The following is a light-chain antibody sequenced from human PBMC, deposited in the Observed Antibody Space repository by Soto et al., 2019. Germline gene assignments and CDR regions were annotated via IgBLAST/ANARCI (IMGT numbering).Light chain of an antibody. CDR1: SSEVGGYNY. CDR2: EVT. V-gene: IGLV2-14*01. CDR3: SSYTSSNIVV. J-gene: IGLJ2*01. Sequence: QSALAQPASVSGSPGQSITISCTGTSSEVGGYNYVSWYQQHPGKAPKLMIYEVTNRPSGFSDRFSGSKSGNTASLTISGLQAEDEAYYYCSSYTSSNIVVFGGGTKVTVL.